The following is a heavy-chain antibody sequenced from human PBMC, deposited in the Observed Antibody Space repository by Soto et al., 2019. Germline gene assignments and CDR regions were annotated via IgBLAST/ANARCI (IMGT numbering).Heavy chain of an antibody. CDR3: ARARGSGSSWSEDGMDV. CDR2: IWYDGSNK. Sequence: QVQLVESGGGVVQPGRSLRLSCAASGFTFSSYGMHWVRQAPGKGLEWVAVIWYDGSNKYYADSVKGRFTISRDNSKNTLYLQMNSLRAEDTAVYYCARARGSGSSWSEDGMDVWGQGTTVTVSS. D-gene: IGHD6-13*01. V-gene: IGHV3-33*01. J-gene: IGHJ6*02. CDR1: GFTFSSYG.